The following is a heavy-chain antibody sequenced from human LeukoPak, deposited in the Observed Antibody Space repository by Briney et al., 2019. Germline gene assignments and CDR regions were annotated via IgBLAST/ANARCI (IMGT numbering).Heavy chain of an antibody. CDR3: VRLRRNNDRSGYYYYDY. CDR2: ISVRSNYR. CDR1: GYTFSDFS. J-gene: IGHJ4*02. D-gene: IGHD3-22*01. Sequence: PGGSLRLSCAASGYTFSDFSVNWVRQAPGKGLEWVSSISVRSNYRYYADSVRGRFTISRDDARDSLFLQMNSLRVEDTAVYFCVRLRRNNDRSGYYYYDYWGQGTLVTVSS. V-gene: IGHV3-21*01.